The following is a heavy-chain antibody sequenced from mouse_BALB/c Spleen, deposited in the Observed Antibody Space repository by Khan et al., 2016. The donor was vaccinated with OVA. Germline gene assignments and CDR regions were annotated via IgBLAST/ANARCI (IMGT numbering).Heavy chain of an antibody. CDR1: GYTFTSYW. CDR3: ARGYGNSLYWYFDV. J-gene: IGHJ1*01. Sequence: QVQLQQSGAELVRPGASVKLSCKASGYTFTSYWRNWVKQRPGQGLEWIGMIDPSDSETHYNQMFKDKATLTVDKSSSTAYMQLSSLTSEDPAVYSCARGYGNSLYWYFDVWGAGTTVTVSS. V-gene: IGHV1-61*01. D-gene: IGHD2-10*02. CDR2: IDPSDSET.